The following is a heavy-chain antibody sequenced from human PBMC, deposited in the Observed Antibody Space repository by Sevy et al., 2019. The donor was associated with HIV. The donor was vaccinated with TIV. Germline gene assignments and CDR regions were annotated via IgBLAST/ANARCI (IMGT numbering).Heavy chain of an antibody. CDR2: ISGGGGGT. V-gene: IGHV3-23*01. J-gene: IGHJ3*02. D-gene: IGHD3-10*01. Sequence: GGSLRLSCAASGFTFNNYAMSWVRQAPGKGLEGKGLEWVSTISGGGGGTYYADSVRGRFTISRDNAKNSLYLQMNSLRVDDTAVYYCATKGGSRPNDAFDTWGQGTMVTVSS. CDR3: ATKGGSRPNDAFDT. CDR1: GFTFNNYA.